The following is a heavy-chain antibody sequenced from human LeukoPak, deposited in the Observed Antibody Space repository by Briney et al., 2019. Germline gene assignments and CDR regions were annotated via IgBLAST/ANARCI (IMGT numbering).Heavy chain of an antibody. D-gene: IGHD2-15*01. CDR3: ARDFNYCSSGSCYDVYDM. CDR2: NNPDGSDT. CDR1: TFTFSSDW. J-gene: IGHJ3*02. V-gene: IGHV3-74*01. Sequence: GGSLRLSCAASTFTFSSDWMHWVREAPGKGLMWVSRNNPDGSDTRYADSVRGRFTISRDNAKNTLYLQMNSLRAEDTAVYYCARDFNYCSSGSCYDVYDMWGQGTMVTVSS.